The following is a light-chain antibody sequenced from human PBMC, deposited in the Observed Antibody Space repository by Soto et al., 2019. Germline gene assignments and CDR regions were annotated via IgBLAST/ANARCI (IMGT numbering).Light chain of an antibody. CDR3: QQYSNWPST. V-gene: IGKV3-11*01. J-gene: IGKJ5*01. CDR2: DAS. CDR1: QSARSY. Sequence: EIVLTQSPATVSLSPGERATLSCRASQSARSYLAWYQQKPGQAPRLLIYDASNRATGIPARFSGSGSGTDFTLTISSLEPEDFAVYYCQQYSNWPSTFGQGTRLEIK.